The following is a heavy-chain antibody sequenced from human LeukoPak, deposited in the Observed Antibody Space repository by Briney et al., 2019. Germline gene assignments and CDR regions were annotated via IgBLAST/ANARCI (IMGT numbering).Heavy chain of an antibody. V-gene: IGHV4-39*01. Sequence: SETLSLTCTVSGGSISSSSYYWGWIRQPPGKGLEWIGSIYYSGSTYYNSSLKGRVTISVDTSKNQFSLKLSSVTAADTAVYYCARQPFSSSWEGGLDYWGQGTLVTVSS. D-gene: IGHD6-13*01. CDR1: GGSISSSSYY. CDR3: ARQPFSSSWEGGLDY. J-gene: IGHJ4*02. CDR2: IYYSGST.